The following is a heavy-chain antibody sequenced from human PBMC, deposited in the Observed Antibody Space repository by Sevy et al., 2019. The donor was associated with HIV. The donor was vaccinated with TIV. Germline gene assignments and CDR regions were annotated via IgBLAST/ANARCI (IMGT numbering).Heavy chain of an antibody. J-gene: IGHJ3*02. CDR1: GFTFSTYA. CDR2: ISGSVITT. CDR3: ISGATLRAFDI. D-gene: IGHD1-26*01. V-gene: IGHV3-23*01. Sequence: GGSLRLSCAASGFTFSTYALSWVRLAPGKGLEWVSSISGSVITTYYADSVKGRFTIFRDNSKNTVYLQMNSLRAEDTAVYYCISGATLRAFDIWGQGTMVTVSS.